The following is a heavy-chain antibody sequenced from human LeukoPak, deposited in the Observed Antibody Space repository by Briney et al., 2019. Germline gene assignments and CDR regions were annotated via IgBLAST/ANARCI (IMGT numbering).Heavy chain of an antibody. CDR3: ARDEGPLDFGVFQVPRYNWFDP. J-gene: IGHJ5*02. CDR1: GGSISSSSYY. V-gene: IGHV4-61*02. D-gene: IGHD3-3*01. CDR2: IYTSGST. Sequence: SETLSLTCTVSGGSISSSSYYWSWIRQPAGKGLEWIGRIYTSGSTNYNPSLKSRVTMSVDTSKNQFSLKLSSVTAADTAVYYCARDEGPLDFGVFQVPRYNWFDPWGQGTLVTVSS.